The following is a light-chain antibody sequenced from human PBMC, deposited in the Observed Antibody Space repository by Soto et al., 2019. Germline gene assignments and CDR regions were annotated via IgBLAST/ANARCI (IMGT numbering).Light chain of an antibody. Sequence: EIVMTQSPATLSVSPGERAALSCRASQSVSSSLAWYQQKPGQAPRLLIYDTSTRATGIPARFSGSGSGTEFTLTISSLQSEDCAIYYCQQYHTWPITFGGGTRLDIK. J-gene: IGKJ4*01. CDR2: DTS. CDR3: QQYHTWPIT. V-gene: IGKV3-15*01. CDR1: QSVSSS.